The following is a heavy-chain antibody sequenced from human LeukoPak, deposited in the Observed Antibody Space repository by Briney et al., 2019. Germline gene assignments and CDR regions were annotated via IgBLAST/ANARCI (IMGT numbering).Heavy chain of an antibody. D-gene: IGHD7-27*01. V-gene: IGHV4-39*07. CDR2: VHSSGNT. Sequence: SETLSLTCTVSGGSISRGHYYWGWIRQPPGKGLEWIGSVHSSGNTYYYPSLKSRVIISKDTSKNQFSLKVTSVTAADTAVYYCARDLGNWDIDYWGQGILVTVSS. J-gene: IGHJ4*02. CDR1: GGSISRGHYY. CDR3: ARDLGNWDIDY.